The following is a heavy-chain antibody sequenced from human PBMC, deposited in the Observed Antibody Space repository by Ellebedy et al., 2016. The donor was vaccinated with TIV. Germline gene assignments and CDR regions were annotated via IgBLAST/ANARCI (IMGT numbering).Heavy chain of an antibody. CDR1: GFTVSSYW. V-gene: IGHV3-7*04. D-gene: IGHD6-19*01. Sequence: PGGSLRLSCTDSGFTVSSYWMQWVRQAPGKGLEWVANIKQDGSEEYYLDSVKGRFTISRDNAKKSLYLQMNSLRSEDTAVYDCARGSGWIIDYWGQGTLVTVSS. CDR2: IKQDGSEE. CDR3: ARGSGWIIDY. J-gene: IGHJ4*02.